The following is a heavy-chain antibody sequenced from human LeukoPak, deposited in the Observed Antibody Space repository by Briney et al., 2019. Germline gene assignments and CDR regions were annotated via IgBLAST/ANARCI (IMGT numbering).Heavy chain of an antibody. V-gene: IGHV3-9*01. CDR1: GFTFDDYA. CDR2: ISWNSGSI. Sequence: GRSLRLSCAASGFTFDDYAMHWVRQAPGKGLEWVSGISWNSGSIGYADSVKGRFTISRDNAKISLYLQMNSLRAEDTAVYYCARGVGGADYWGQGTLVTVSS. J-gene: IGHJ4*02. CDR3: ARGVGGADY. D-gene: IGHD2-21*01.